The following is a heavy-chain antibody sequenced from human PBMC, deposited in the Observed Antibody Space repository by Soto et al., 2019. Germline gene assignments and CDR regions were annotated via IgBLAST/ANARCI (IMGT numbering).Heavy chain of an antibody. CDR1: GFTFSSYS. CDR2: ISSSSSTI. D-gene: IGHD1-26*01. CDR3: ARDRHIVGAYGGTDY. J-gene: IGHJ4*02. Sequence: GGSLRLSCAASGFTFSSYSMNWVRQAPGKGLEWVSYISSSSSTIYYADSVKGRFTISRDNAKNSLYLQMNSLRDEDTAVYYCARDRHIVGAYGGTDYWGQGTLVTVSS. V-gene: IGHV3-48*02.